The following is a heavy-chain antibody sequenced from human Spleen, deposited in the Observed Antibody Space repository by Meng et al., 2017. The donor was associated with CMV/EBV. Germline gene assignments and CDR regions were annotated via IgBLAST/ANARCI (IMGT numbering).Heavy chain of an antibody. CDR2: ISSSSYI. CDR1: GFTFSSYS. J-gene: IGHJ6*02. CDR3: ARDMRITMVRGSDYYYGMDV. D-gene: IGHD3-10*01. Sequence: GGSLRLSCAASGFTFSSYSMNWVRQAPGKGLEWVSSISSSSYIYYADSVKGRFTISRDNAKNSLYLEMNSRRAEDTAVYYCARDMRITMVRGSDYYYGMDVWGQGTTVTVSS. V-gene: IGHV3-21*04.